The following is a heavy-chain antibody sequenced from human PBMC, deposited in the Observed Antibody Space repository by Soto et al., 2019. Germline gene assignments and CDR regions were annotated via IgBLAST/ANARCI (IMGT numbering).Heavy chain of an antibody. CDR1: GGSISSSSYY. CDR2: IYYSGST. D-gene: IGHD5-12*01. Sequence: QLQLQESGPGLVKPSETLSLTCTVSGGSISSSSYYWGWIRQPPGKGLEWIGSIYYSGSTYYNPSLKSRVTISVDTSKNQFSLKLSSVTAADTAVYYCARHPVDIVATITRWFDPWGQGTLVTVSS. CDR3: ARHPVDIVATITRWFDP. V-gene: IGHV4-39*01. J-gene: IGHJ5*02.